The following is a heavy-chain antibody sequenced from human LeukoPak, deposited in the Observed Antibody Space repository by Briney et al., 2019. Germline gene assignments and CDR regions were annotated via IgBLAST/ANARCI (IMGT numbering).Heavy chain of an antibody. CDR2: ISSSGSTI. V-gene: IGHV3-11*04. CDR1: GFTFSDYY. J-gene: IGHJ5*02. Sequence: PGGSLRLSCAASGFTFSDYYMSWIRQAPGKGLEWVSYISSSGSTIYYADSVKGRFTISRDNAKNSLYLQMNSLRAEDTAVYYCARDLGQYYDTSDNWFDPWGQGTLVTVSS. D-gene: IGHD3-22*01. CDR3: ARDLGQYYDTSDNWFDP.